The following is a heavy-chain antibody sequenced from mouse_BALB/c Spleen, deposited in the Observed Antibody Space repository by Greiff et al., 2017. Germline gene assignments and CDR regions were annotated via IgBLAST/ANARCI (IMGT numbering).Heavy chain of an antibody. CDR1: GFTFSSYT. CDR2: ISNGGGSS. CDR3: ATHICDYYAMDV. D-gene: IGHD1-3*01. J-gene: IGHJ4*01. V-gene: IGHV5-12-2*01. Sequence: EVHLVESGGGLVQPGGSLKLSCAASGFTFSSYTMSWVRQTPEKRLEWVAYISNGGGSSYYPDTVTSRFTISRDNVKNTLYLQMGSLMSEDTAMYYCATHICDYYAMDVWGQGTSVTVSS.